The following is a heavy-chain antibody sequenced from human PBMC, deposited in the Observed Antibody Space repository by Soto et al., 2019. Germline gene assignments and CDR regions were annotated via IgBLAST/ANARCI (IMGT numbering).Heavy chain of an antibody. CDR2: VFHSGST. V-gene: IGHV4-31*03. J-gene: IGHJ4*02. CDR1: GASISSGGYY. D-gene: IGHD3-22*01. Sequence: SETLSLTCIVSGASISSGGYYYHWIRQHPGKGLEWIGYVFHSGSTYYNPSLRSRVTMSADTSKNQFSLKLTSVTAADTAVYYCARGAVVNFDSWGQGTLVTVSS. CDR3: ARGAVVNFDS.